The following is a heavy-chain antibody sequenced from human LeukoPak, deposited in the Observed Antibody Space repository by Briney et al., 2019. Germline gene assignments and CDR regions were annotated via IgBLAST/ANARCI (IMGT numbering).Heavy chain of an antibody. V-gene: IGHV3-21*01. CDR3: ARDTAMVYFDY. Sequence: GGSLRLSCAASGFTFSSYSMNWVRQAPGKGLEWVSSMSSSSTYIYYADSMRGRLTISRDNAKNSLYLQMNSLRAEDTAVYYCARDTAMVYFDYWGQGTLVAVSS. D-gene: IGHD5-18*01. CDR1: GFTFSSYS. CDR2: MSSSSTYI. J-gene: IGHJ4*02.